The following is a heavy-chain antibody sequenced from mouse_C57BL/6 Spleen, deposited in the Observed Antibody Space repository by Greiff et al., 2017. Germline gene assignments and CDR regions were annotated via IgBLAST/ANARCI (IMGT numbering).Heavy chain of an antibody. J-gene: IGHJ4*01. D-gene: IGHD3-2*02. Sequence: VQLQQSGPELVKPGASVKISCKASGYSFTGYYMNWVKQSPEKSLEWIGEINPRTGGTTYNQKFKAKATLTVDKSSSTAYMQLKSLTSEDSAVYYCARLGEPSGAMDYRGQGTSVTVSS. CDR2: INPRTGGT. CDR1: GYSFTGYY. CDR3: ARLGEPSGAMDY. V-gene: IGHV1-42*01.